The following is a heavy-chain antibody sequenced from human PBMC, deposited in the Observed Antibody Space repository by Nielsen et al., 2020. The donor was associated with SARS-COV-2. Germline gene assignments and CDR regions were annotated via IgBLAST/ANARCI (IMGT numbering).Heavy chain of an antibody. V-gene: IGHV3-11*04. Sequence: GGSLRLSCAASGFTFSDYYMSWIRQAPGKGLEWVSYISSSSSTIYYADSVKGRFTISRDNAKNSLYLQMNSLRAEDTAVYYCARDLAETGDAFDIWGQGTMVTVSS. D-gene: IGHD7-27*01. J-gene: IGHJ3*02. CDR2: ISSSSSTI. CDR3: ARDLAETGDAFDI. CDR1: GFTFSDYY.